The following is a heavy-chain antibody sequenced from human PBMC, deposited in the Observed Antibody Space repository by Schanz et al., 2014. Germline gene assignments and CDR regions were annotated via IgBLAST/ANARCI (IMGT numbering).Heavy chain of an antibody. CDR2: ISSSSSTI. CDR3: AREGERKGMLPYYFDY. V-gene: IGHV3-48*02. D-gene: IGHD3-10*01. Sequence: VQLVDSGGGVVQPGRSLRLSCAASGFTFRTYLMNWVRQAPGKGLEWVSFISSSSSTIYYADSVKGRFTISRDNAKNSLYLQMNSLRDEDTAVYYCAREGERKGMLPYYFDYWGQGALVTVSS. J-gene: IGHJ4*02. CDR1: GFTFRTYL.